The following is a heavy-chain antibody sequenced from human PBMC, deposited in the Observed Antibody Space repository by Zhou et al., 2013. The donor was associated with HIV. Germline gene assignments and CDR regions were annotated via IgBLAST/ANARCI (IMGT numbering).Heavy chain of an antibody. Sequence: QVQLVQSGAEVKKPGSSVKVSCKASGGTFSSYAISWVRQAPGQGLEWMGGIIPIFGTANYAQKFQGRVTITTDESTSTAYMELSSLRSEDTAVYYCASSIAAAPADSGYYYMDVWGKGDHGSPSP. J-gene: IGHJ6*03. D-gene: IGHD6-13*01. CDR2: IIPIFGTA. CDR3: ASSIAAAPADSGYYYMDV. CDR1: GGTFSSYA. V-gene: IGHV1-69*05.